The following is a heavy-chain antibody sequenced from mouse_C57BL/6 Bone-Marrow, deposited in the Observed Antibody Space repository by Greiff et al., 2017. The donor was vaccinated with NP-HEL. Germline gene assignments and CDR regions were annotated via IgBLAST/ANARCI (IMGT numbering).Heavy chain of an antibody. CDR2: IDPSDSYT. D-gene: IGHD1-1*01. CDR3: ARNGYYGSWDFDY. V-gene: IGHV1-59*01. CDR1: GYTFTSYW. J-gene: IGHJ2*01. Sequence: QVQLQQPGAELVRPGTSVKLSCKASGYTFTSYWMHWVKQRPGQGLEWIGVIDPSDSYTNYNQKFKGKATLTVDTSSSTAYMQLSSLTSEDSAVYYCARNGYYGSWDFDYWGQGTTLTVSS.